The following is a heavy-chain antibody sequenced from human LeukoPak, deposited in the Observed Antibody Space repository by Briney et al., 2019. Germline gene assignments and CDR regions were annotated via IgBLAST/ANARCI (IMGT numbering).Heavy chain of an antibody. CDR3: ARGYDSSGYYSDY. CDR2: INSDGSST. D-gene: IGHD3-22*01. Sequence: GGSLRLSCAASGFTFSSYSMNWVRQAPGKGLVWVSRINSDGSSTSYADSVKGRFTISRDNAKNTLYLQMNSLRAEDTAVYYCARGYDSSGYYSDYWGQGTLVTVSS. CDR1: GFTFSSYS. V-gene: IGHV3-74*01. J-gene: IGHJ4*02.